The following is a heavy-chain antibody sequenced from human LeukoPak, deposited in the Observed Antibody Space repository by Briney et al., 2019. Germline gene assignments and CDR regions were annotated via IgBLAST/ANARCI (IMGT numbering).Heavy chain of an antibody. J-gene: IGHJ4*02. CDR1: GYTFTSYA. V-gene: IGHV7-4-1*02. CDR3: ARAGLRYYDS. Sequence: SSLKVSCKASGYTFTSYAMNSVREAPGQGREWMGWINTNPGNPTYAQGFTGRFVFSLDTSVSTEYLHISSLKAEDTAVYYCARAGLRYYDSWGQGTLVTVSS. CDR2: INTNPGNP.